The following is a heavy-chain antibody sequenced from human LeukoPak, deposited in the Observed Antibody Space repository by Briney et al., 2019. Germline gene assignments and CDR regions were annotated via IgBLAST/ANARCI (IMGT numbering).Heavy chain of an antibody. Sequence: GGSLRLSCAASGFTFSSYWMSWVRQAPGKGLERVANIKQDGSEKYYVDSVKGRFTTSRDNAKNSLYLQMNSLRAEDTAVYYCARAGRSYYGSGSYYNHWGQGTLVTVSS. J-gene: IGHJ5*02. CDR2: IKQDGSEK. V-gene: IGHV3-7*01. D-gene: IGHD3-10*01. CDR3: ARAGRSYYGSGSYYNH. CDR1: GFTFSSYW.